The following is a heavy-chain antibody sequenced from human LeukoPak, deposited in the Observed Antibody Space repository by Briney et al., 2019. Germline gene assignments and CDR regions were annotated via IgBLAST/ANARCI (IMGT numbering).Heavy chain of an antibody. D-gene: IGHD5-12*01. CDR3: ARARGGYDYYFDF. CDR2: ISSASAYT. J-gene: IGHJ4*02. CDR1: GFSFSTYS. V-gene: IGHV3-21*01. Sequence: GGSLRLSCAASGFSFSTYSMNWVRQAPGKGLEWVSSISSASAYTYYADSLKGRFTISRDNAKNSLYLELNSLRGEDTAIYYCARARGGYDYYFDFWGQGTLVTVSS.